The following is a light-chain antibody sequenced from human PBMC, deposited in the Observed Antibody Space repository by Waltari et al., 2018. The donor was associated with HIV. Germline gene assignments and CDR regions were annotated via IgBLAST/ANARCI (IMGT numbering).Light chain of an antibody. CDR1: SSNFGTTT. J-gene: IGLJ3*02. CDR2: GHL. CDR3: EAWDDCVTCPV. Sequence: QSVLTQPPSASGTPGQRVTLSCSGNSSNFGTTTVIWYQQHPGAAPNLLLYGHLHRPAAFPDRCSGSKSATSASLVIRDRQSGDEGTYYCEAWDDCVTCPVFGCGTKLTVL. V-gene: IGLV1-44*01.